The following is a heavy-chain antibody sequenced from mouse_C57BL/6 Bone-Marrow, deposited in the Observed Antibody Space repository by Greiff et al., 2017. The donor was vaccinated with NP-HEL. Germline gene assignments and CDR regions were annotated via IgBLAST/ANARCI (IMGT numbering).Heavy chain of an antibody. J-gene: IGHJ4*01. D-gene: IGHD3-2*02. CDR3: ARPSGYYYAMDY. Sequence: EVKLMESGGGLVKPGGSLKLSCAASGFTFSDYGMHWVRQAPEKGLEWVAYISSGSSTIYYADTVKGRFTISRDNAKNTLFLQMTSLRSEDTAMXYCARPSGYYYAMDYWGQGTSVTVSS. CDR2: ISSGSSTI. V-gene: IGHV5-17*01. CDR1: GFTFSDYG.